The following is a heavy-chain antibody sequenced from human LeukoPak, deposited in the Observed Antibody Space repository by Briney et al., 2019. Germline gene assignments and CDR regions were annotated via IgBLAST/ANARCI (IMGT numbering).Heavy chain of an antibody. D-gene: IGHD6-13*01. CDR1: GFTFDDYA. J-gene: IGHJ4*02. CDR2: VSWNSGSI. Sequence: GGSLRLSCAASGFTFDDYAMHWVRQAPGKGLEWVSGVSWNSGSIGYADSVKGRFTISRDNAKNSLYLQMNSLRAEDTALYYCAKDRGGGSSSWPAHFDYWGQETLVTVSS. CDR3: AKDRGGGSSSWPAHFDY. V-gene: IGHV3-9*01.